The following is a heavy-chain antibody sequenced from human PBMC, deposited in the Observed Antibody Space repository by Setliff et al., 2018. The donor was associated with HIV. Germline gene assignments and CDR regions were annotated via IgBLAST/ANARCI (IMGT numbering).Heavy chain of an antibody. CDR3: AKSFNSGPTNWNIDV. CDR2: IQYDESNK. J-gene: IGHJ6*03. Sequence: QPGGSLRLSCAVSGLTFSRYGFHWVRQVPGKGLDWVTFIQYDESNKYYGDSVRGRFTISRDNSKNTLYLQMNSLRSEDTAVYFCAKSFNSGPTNWNIDVWGTGTTVTVSS. V-gene: IGHV3-30*02. CDR1: GLTFSRYG. D-gene: IGHD1-20*01.